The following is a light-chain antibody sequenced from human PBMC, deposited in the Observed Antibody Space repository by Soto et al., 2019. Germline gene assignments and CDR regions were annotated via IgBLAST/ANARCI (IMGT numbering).Light chain of an antibody. V-gene: IGLV1-40*01. CDR2: GFF. CDR3: QSFDSSLSVDV. CDR1: TSNLGSGYD. Sequence: QSVLTQPPSVSGAPGQRVTISCAGSTSNLGSGYDVHWYQQLPGAAPKLLIYGFFNRPSGIPDRFSGARSGTSASLVITGLQAYDEADYYCQSFDSSLSVDVFATGTKLTVL. J-gene: IGLJ1*01.